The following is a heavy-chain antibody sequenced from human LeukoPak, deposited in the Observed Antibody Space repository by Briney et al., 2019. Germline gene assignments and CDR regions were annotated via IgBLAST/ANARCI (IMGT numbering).Heavy chain of an antibody. V-gene: IGHV3-21*04. D-gene: IGHD1-26*01. CDR3: AKETSYKPFDY. CDR2: ISSNNRYI. Sequence: GGSLRLSCAASGFTFSTYSMNWVRQAPGKGLEWVSSISSNNRYIYYADSVKGRFTISRDNSKNTLYLQMNSLRAEDTAVYYCAKETSYKPFDYWGQGTLVTVSS. CDR1: GFTFSTYS. J-gene: IGHJ4*02.